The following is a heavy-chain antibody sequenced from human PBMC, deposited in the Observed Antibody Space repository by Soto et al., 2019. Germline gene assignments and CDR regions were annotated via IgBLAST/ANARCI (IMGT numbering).Heavy chain of an antibody. J-gene: IGHJ5*02. Sequence: GESLKISCKGSGYTFSSYWIAWVRQMPGKGLEWMGIIYPGDSDTRYNPSFQGQVTISADKSISTAYLQWSSLKASDTAMYYCERRGDQLEWFDPWGQGTQVTVSS. CDR3: ERRGDQLEWFDP. V-gene: IGHV5-51*01. CDR1: GYTFSSYW. CDR2: IYPGDSDT. D-gene: IGHD2-21*01.